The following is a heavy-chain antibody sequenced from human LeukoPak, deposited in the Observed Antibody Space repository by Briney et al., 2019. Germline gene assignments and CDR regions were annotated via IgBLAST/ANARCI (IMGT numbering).Heavy chain of an antibody. J-gene: IGHJ4*02. Sequence: GASVKVSCKASGYTFTSYGISWVRQAPGQGLEWMGWISAYNGNTNYAQKLQGRVTMTTDTSTSTAYMELRSLRSDDTAVYYCARDPEGGPYCSGGSCYVDYWGQGTLVTVSS. V-gene: IGHV1-18*01. CDR1: GYTFTSYG. D-gene: IGHD2-15*01. CDR3: ARDPEGGPYCSGGSCYVDY. CDR2: ISAYNGNT.